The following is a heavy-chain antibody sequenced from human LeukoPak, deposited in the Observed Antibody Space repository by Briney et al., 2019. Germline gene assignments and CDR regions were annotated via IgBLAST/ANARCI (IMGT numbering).Heavy chain of an antibody. CDR1: GDYISNSNYY. CDR2: IYYTGRT. D-gene: IGHD3-22*01. CDR3: VRLYYYDASGPPL. V-gene: IGHV4-39*01. J-gene: IGHJ4*02. Sequence: SETLSLTCCISGDYISNSNYYWGWIRQPPGKGLEWIGNIYYTGRTYYNPSLRSRVSISIDTSKNEFSLKLSSVTAADTAVYYCVRLYYYDASGPPLWGQGTLVIVSS.